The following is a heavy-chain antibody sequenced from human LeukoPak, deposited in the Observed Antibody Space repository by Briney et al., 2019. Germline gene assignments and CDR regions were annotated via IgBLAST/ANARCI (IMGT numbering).Heavy chain of an antibody. CDR1: GYTFTGYY. CDR2: INPNSGGT. Sequence: ASVKVSCKASGYTFTGYYMHWVRQAPGQGLEWMGWINPNSGGTNYAQKFQGRVTMTRDTSISTAYMELSRLRSDDTAVYYCARERSDSSGYPGVWGQGTLVTVSS. J-gene: IGHJ4*02. D-gene: IGHD3-22*01. V-gene: IGHV1-2*02. CDR3: ARERSDSSGYPGV.